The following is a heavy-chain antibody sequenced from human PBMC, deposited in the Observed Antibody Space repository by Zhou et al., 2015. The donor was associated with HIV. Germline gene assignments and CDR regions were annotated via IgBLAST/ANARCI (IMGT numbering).Heavy chain of an antibody. D-gene: IGHD4-23*01. CDR1: GGTFSSYA. CDR2: IIPIFGTA. Sequence: QVQLVQSGAEVKKPGSSVKVSCKASGGTFSSYAISWVRQAPGQGLEWMGGIIPIFGTANYAQKFQGRVTITADESTSTAYMELSSLRSEDTAVYYCARSSGRVREGRTYGGESHDYWGQGTLVTVSS. V-gene: IGHV1-69*12. CDR3: ARSSGRVREGRTYGGESHDY. J-gene: IGHJ4*02.